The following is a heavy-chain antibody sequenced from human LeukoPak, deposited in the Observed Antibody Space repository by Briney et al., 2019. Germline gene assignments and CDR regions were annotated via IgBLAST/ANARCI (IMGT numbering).Heavy chain of an antibody. Sequence: GGSLRLSCAVSGFSVSSNYMHWVRQTPGKGLQWVSVIYGAETANYADSVKGRFTISRDNAENLLYLQMSSLGAEDTGLYYCARDRRFPLYYFDYWGQGTLVTVSS. J-gene: IGHJ4*02. CDR3: ARDRRFPLYYFDY. D-gene: IGHD3-10*01. CDR2: IYGAETA. V-gene: IGHV3-66*01. CDR1: GFSVSSNY.